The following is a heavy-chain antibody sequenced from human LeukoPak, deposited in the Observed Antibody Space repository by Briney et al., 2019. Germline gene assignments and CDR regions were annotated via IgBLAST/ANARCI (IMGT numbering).Heavy chain of an antibody. CDR3: AREDYQPLLPPTYSFDY. J-gene: IGHJ4*02. D-gene: IGHD2-15*01. CDR1: GDSVSSNSAA. Sequence: SQTLSLTCAISGDSVSSNSAAWNWIRQSPSRGLEWLGRTYYRSKWYNDYAVSVKSRITINPDTSKNQFSLQLNSVTPEDTAVYYCAREDYQPLLPPTYSFDYWGQGTLVTVSS. V-gene: IGHV6-1*01. CDR2: TYYRSKWYN.